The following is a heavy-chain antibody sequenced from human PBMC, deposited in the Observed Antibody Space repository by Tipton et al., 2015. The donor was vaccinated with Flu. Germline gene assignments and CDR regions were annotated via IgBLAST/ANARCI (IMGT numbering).Heavy chain of an antibody. V-gene: IGHV4-61*02. CDR3: ARERDVLLWFGELGYFDS. J-gene: IGHJ4*02. CDR2: IYTSGST. Sequence: TLSLTCTVSGGSISSGSYYWSWIRQPAGKGLEWIGGIYTSGSTNYNPSLKRRVTISVDTSKNQFFLKLSSLTAADTAVYYCARERDVLLWFGELGYFDSWGRGTRVTVSS. CDR1: GGSISSGSYY. D-gene: IGHD3-10*01.